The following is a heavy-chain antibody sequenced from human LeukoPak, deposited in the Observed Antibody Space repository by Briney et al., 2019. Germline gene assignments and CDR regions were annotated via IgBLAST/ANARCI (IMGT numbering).Heavy chain of an antibody. J-gene: IGHJ4*02. D-gene: IGHD6-13*01. Sequence: ASVKVSCKVSGYTLTELSMHWVRQAPGKGLGWMGGFYPEDGETIYAQKFQRRVTITEDTSTATAYMELSSLRSEDTAVYYCATRYGVAAADFDHWGQGTLVPVSS. V-gene: IGHV1-24*01. CDR1: GYTLTELS. CDR2: FYPEDGET. CDR3: ATRYGVAAADFDH.